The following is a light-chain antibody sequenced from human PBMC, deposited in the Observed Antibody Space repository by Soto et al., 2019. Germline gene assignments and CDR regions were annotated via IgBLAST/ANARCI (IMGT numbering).Light chain of an antibody. CDR3: QTWGSGIVV. Sequence: QLVLTQSPSASASLGASVKLTCTLSSGHSNYAIAWHQQQSEKGPRYLMKLNSDGSHSKGDGIPDRFSGSSSGAERYLTISGRQSEDEADYYCQTWGSGIVVFGGGTQLTVL. CDR1: SGHSNYA. CDR2: LNSDGSH. J-gene: IGLJ2*01. V-gene: IGLV4-69*01.